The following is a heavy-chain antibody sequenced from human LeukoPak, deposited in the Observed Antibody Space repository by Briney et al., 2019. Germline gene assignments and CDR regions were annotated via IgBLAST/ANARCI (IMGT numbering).Heavy chain of an antibody. J-gene: IGHJ4*02. CDR2: IYYSGSN. V-gene: IGHV4-59*08. Sequence: SETLSLTCTASGGSISSYYWSWIRQPPGKGLEWIGYIYYSGSNNYNPSLKSRVTISVDTSTNQFSLKLSSVTAADTAVYYCARLEGSIVVVVADWGQGTLVTVSS. D-gene: IGHD2-15*01. CDR3: ARLEGSIVVVVAD. CDR1: GGSISSYY.